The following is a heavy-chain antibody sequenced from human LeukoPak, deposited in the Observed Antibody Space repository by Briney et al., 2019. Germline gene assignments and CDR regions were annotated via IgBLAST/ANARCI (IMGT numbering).Heavy chain of an antibody. J-gene: IGHJ4*02. V-gene: IGHV3-66*01. D-gene: IGHD2-8*02. CDR2: IYSGGST. Sequence: GGSLRLSCAASGFTFSSYSMNWVRQAPGKGLEWVSVIYSGGSTYYADSVKGRFTISRDNSKNTLYLQMNSLRAEDTAVYYCARDSFGDTGYFDYWGQGTLVTVSS. CDR3: ARDSFGDTGYFDY. CDR1: GFTFSSYS.